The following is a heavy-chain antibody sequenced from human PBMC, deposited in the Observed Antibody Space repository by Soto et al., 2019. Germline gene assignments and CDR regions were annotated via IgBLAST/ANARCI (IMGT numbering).Heavy chain of an antibody. CDR2: INHSGST. V-gene: IGHV4-34*01. Sequence: PETLSLTCAVYGGSFSGYYWSWIRQPPGKGLEWIGEINHSGSTNYNPSLKSRVTISVDTSKNQFSLKLSSVTAADTAVYYCARVRFYYYYGMDVWGQGTTVTVSS. J-gene: IGHJ6*02. D-gene: IGHD3-3*01. CDR3: ARVRFYYYYGMDV. CDR1: GGSFSGYY.